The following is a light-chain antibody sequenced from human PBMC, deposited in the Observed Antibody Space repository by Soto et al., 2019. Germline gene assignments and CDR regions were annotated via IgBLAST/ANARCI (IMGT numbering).Light chain of an antibody. J-gene: IGKJ2*01. CDR3: QPYNNWPPT. CDR1: QSVNSN. CDR2: GAS. V-gene: IGKV3-15*01. Sequence: EIVMTQSPATLSVSPGEKATLSCRASQSVNSNLAWYQQRPGQAPMLLIYGASTRATGIPARFSGSGSGTEFTLTISSLQSEDFAVCYCQPYNNWPPTFGQGTKLEIK.